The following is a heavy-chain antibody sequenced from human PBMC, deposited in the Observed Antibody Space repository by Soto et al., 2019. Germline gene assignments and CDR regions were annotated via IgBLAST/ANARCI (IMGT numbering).Heavy chain of an antibody. CDR2: IIPIFGTA. Sequence: QVQLVQSGAEVKKPGSSVKVSCKASGGTFSSYAISWVRQAPGQGLEWMGGIIPIFGTANYAQKFQGRVTITAHESTSTSYMELSSLRSDYTALYYCATDTTTYHYDSSVAWDALDIWGQGTMVTVSS. CDR3: ATDTTTYHYDSSVAWDALDI. CDR1: GGTFSSYA. D-gene: IGHD3-22*01. V-gene: IGHV1-69*12. J-gene: IGHJ3*02.